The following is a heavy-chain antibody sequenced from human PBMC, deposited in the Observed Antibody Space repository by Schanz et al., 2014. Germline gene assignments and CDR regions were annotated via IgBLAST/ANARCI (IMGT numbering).Heavy chain of an antibody. V-gene: IGHV3-30*04. CDR2: ISYDGSIT. J-gene: IGHJ6*02. D-gene: IGHD3-16*01. CDR3: ARAAYSHGLDV. Sequence: QVQLVESGGGVVQPGRSLRLSCAASGFTFSNSPLHWVRQAPGKGLDWVAVISYDGSITYYADSVKDRFTISRDNSKNIMFLQMNSLKTEDTAVYFCARAAYSHGLDVWGRGTTVTVSS. CDR1: GFTFSNSP.